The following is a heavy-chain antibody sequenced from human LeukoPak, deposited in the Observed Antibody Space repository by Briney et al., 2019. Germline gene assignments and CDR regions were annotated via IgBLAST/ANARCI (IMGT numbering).Heavy chain of an antibody. J-gene: IGHJ3*02. V-gene: IGHV1-2*02. CDR2: INPNSGDT. CDR1: GYTFTGYY. D-gene: IGHD2-15*01. Sequence: ASVKVSCKAYGYTFTGYYINCVRQGPGQGLEWMGWINPNSGDTNFAQKFQGRVTLTRDTSISTSYMELSSLRSDDTAVYFCAKVREVGTNIEVVVVDTSGAFDMWGQGTVVTVSS. CDR3: AKVREVGTNIEVVVVDTSGAFDM.